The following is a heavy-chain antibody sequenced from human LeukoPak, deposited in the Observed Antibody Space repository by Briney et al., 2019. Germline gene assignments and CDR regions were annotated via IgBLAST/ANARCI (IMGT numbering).Heavy chain of an antibody. D-gene: IGHD1-26*01. V-gene: IGHV3-21*01. CDR2: ISSSSSYI. CDR3: ARDGAYSGGYRGLFDY. J-gene: IGHJ4*02. Sequence: SGGSLRLSCAASGFTFSSYSMNWVRQAPGKGLEWVSSISSSSSYIYYADSVKGRFTISRDNAKNSLYLQMNSLRAEDTAVYYCARDGAYSGGYRGLFDYWGQGTLVTVSS. CDR1: GFTFSSYS.